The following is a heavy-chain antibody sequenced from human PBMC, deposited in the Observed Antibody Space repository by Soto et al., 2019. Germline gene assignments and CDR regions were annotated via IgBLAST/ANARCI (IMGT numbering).Heavy chain of an antibody. CDR2: VYYTGST. V-gene: IGHV4-59*01. Sequence: PSETLSLTCIASGGSISGSYWSWIRQSPGKGLEWLGYVYYTGSTNYSPSLRSRVCILVDTSTNDFSLILSSMTAAETAVYFCGRSVCVPDADMDDWGKGTKVTVSS. J-gene: IGHJ6*03. CDR1: GGSISGSY. D-gene: IGHD3-16*01. CDR3: GRSVCVPDADMDD.